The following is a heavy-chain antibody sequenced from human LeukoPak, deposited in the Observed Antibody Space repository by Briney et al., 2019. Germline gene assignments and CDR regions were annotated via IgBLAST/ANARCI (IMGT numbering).Heavy chain of an antibody. CDR2: INPSGGST. Sequence: ASVKVSCKASGYTFTDYYMHWVRQAPGQGLEWMGIINPSGGSTSYAQKFQGRVTMTRDTSTSTVYMELSSLRSEDTAVYYCARASSGWLFDYWGQGTLVTVSS. D-gene: IGHD6-19*01. CDR3: ARASSGWLFDY. J-gene: IGHJ4*02. V-gene: IGHV1-46*03. CDR1: GYTFTDYY.